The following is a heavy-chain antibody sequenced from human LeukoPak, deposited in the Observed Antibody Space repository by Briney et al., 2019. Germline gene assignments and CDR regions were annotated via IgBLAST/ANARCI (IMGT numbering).Heavy chain of an antibody. V-gene: IGHV4-59*08. CDR2: IYYSGST. J-gene: IGHJ5*02. Sequence: PSETLSLTCTVSGGSISSHYWSWIRQPPGKGLEWMGYIYYSGSTNYNPSLKSRVTISVDTSKNQFSLKLSSVTAADTAVYYCARGRGWFDPWGQGTLVTVSS. CDR1: GGSISSHY. CDR3: ARGRGWFDP.